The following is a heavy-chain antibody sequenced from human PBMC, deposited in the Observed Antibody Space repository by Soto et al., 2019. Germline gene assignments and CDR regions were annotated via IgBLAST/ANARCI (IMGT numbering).Heavy chain of an antibody. V-gene: IGHV1-24*01. CDR1: GYTLTELS. CDR2: FDPEDGET. Sequence: ASVKVSCKVSGYTLTELSMHWVRQAPGKGLEWMGGFDPEDGETIYAQKFQGRVTMTEDTSTDTAYMELSSLRSEGTAVYYCWVSYYYYGMDVWGQGTTVTVSS. CDR3: WVSYYYYGMDV. D-gene: IGHD2-8*01. J-gene: IGHJ6*02.